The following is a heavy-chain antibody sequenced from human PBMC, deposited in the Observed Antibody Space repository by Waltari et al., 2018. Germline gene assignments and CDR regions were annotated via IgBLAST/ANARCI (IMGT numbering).Heavy chain of an antibody. CDR1: GGSISSYY. Sequence: QVQLQESGPGLVKPSETLSLTCTVSGGSISSYYWSWIRQPPGKGLEWIGYIYYSGSTNYNPSLKSRVTISVDTSKNQLSLKLSSVTAADTAVYYCARASGGATKKGFDYWGQGTLVTVSS. V-gene: IGHV4-59*01. CDR2: IYYSGST. CDR3: ARASGGATKKGFDY. J-gene: IGHJ4*02. D-gene: IGHD1-26*01.